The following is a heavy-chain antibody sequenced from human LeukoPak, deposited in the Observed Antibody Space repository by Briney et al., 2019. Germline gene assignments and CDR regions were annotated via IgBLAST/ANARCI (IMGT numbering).Heavy chain of an antibody. D-gene: IGHD4-11*01. CDR1: GYTFTSYG. CDR2: ISAYNGNT. Sequence: ASVKVSCKASGYTFTSYGISWVRQAPGQGLEWMGWISAYNGNTNYAQKLQGRVTMTTDTSTSTAYMELRSLRSDDTAVYYCARDVTTTVTTFLDYWGQGTLVTVSS. CDR3: ARDVTTTVTTFLDY. J-gene: IGHJ4*02. V-gene: IGHV1-18*01.